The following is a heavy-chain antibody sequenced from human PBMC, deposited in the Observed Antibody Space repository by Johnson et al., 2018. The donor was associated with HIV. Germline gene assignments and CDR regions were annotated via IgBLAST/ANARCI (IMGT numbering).Heavy chain of an antibody. CDR1: GFTVSNKY. CDR3: ARDRQSGGGDADAFDI. CDR2: IYSGGST. V-gene: IGHV3-66*01. J-gene: IGHJ3*02. Sequence: VQLVESGGGLVQPGGSLRLSCAASGFTVSNKYMTWVRQSPWKGLEWVSVIYSGGSTYYAASVKGRFTISRDNSKDTVYLQMHSLRAEDTAVYYWARDRQSGGGDADAFDIWGQGTMVSVSS. D-gene: IGHD1-26*01.